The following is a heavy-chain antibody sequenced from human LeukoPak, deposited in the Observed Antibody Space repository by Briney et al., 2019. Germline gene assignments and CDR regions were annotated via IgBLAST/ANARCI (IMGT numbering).Heavy chain of an antibody. V-gene: IGHV3-53*01. D-gene: IGHD6-19*01. CDR3: ARDRAVAGSGPEFDY. CDR1: GFTFSSNY. J-gene: IGHJ4*02. CDR2: IYSGGST. Sequence: GGSLRLSCAASGFTFSSNYMSWVRQAPGKGLEWVSVIYSGGSTYYADSVKGRFTISRDNSKNMLYLQMNSLRAEDTAVYYCARDRAVAGSGPEFDYWGQGTLVTVSS.